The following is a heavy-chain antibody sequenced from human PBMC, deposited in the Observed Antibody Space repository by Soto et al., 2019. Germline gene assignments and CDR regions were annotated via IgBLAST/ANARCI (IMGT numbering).Heavy chain of an antibody. CDR3: ARDESMVRERWFDP. J-gene: IGHJ5*02. V-gene: IGHV3-74*01. CDR1: GFTFIGYW. Sequence: EVQLVESGGGLVQPGGSLRLSCAASGFTFIGYWMHWVRQGPGKGLVWVSRINNDGSDTTYADSVKGRFTISRDNAKNMLYLQMNRLRVDDTAVYYCARDESMVRERWFDPWGQGTLVTVSS. D-gene: IGHD1-26*01. CDR2: INNDGSDT.